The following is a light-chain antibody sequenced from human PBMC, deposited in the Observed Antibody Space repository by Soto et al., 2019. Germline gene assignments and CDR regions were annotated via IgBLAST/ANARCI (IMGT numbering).Light chain of an antibody. CDR1: SSDVGSYNL. J-gene: IGLJ2*01. CDR2: EGS. Sequence: QSVLTQPASVSGSPGQSITISCTGTSSDVGSYNLVSWYQQHLGKAPKLMIYEGSKRPSGVSNRFSGSKSGSTASLTISGLQAEDEADYYCCSYAGSSTLVFGGGTKLTVL. CDR3: CSYAGSSTLV. V-gene: IGLV2-23*01.